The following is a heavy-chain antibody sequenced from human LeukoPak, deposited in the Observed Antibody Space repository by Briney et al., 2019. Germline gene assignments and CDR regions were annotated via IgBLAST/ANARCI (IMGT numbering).Heavy chain of an antibody. J-gene: IGHJ4*02. D-gene: IGHD6-25*01. V-gene: IGHV4-34*01. CDR1: GGSFSGYY. CDR3: ARWPAAGLYFDY. CDR2: INHSGST. Sequence: PSETLSLTCAVYGGSFSGYYWSWIRQPPGKGLEWIGEINHSGSTNYNPSLKSRVTISVDTSKNQFSLKLSSVTAADTAVYYCARWPAAGLYFDYWGQGTLVTVSS.